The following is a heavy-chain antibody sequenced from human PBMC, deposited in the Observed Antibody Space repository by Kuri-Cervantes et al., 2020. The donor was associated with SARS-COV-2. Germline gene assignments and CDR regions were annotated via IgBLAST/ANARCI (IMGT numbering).Heavy chain of an antibody. CDR1: GYTFTSYD. Sequence: ASVKVSCKASGYTFTSYDINWVRQATGQGLEWMGWMNPNSGNTGYAQKFQGRVTITRNTSISTAYMELSSLRSEDTAVYYCATVPAAMMYWYFDLWGRGTLVTVSS. V-gene: IGHV1-8*03. CDR2: MNPNSGNT. CDR3: ATVPAAMMYWYFDL. J-gene: IGHJ2*01. D-gene: IGHD2-2*01.